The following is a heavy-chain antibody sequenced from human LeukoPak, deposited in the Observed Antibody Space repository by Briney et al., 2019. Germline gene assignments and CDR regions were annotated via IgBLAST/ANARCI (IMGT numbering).Heavy chain of an antibody. D-gene: IGHD2-15*01. CDR3: ARACSGGSCYLAAFDI. CDR2: ISASGGST. Sequence: GGSLRLSCAASGFTFSSYAMSWVRQAPGKGLEWVSAISASGGSTYYADSMTGRFTISRDNSANTLYLQMNSLRAEDTAVYYCARACSGGSCYLAAFDIWGQGTMVTVSS. V-gene: IGHV3-23*01. J-gene: IGHJ3*02. CDR1: GFTFSSYA.